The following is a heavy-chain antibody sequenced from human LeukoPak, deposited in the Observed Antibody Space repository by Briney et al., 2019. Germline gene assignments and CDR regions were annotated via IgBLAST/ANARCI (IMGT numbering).Heavy chain of an antibody. J-gene: IGHJ4*02. CDR2: IYYSGST. Sequence: PSETLSLTCTVSGGSISSSSYYWGWIRLPPGKGLEWIGSIYYSGSTYYNPSLKSRVTISVDTSKNQFSLKLSSVTAADTAVYYCAAHYDSSGYYPDYWGQGTLVTVSS. CDR1: GGSISSSSYY. D-gene: IGHD3-22*01. V-gene: IGHV4-39*07. CDR3: AAHYDSSGYYPDY.